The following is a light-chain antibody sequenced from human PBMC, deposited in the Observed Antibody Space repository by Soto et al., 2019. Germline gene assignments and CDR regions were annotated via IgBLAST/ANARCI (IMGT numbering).Light chain of an antibody. V-gene: IGKV3D-15*01. CDR3: HHYSSLPPYT. CDR1: QSVGSH. CDR2: VSS. J-gene: IGKJ2*01. Sequence: EIVVTQSPDTLSVSPGERAALSCRTSQSVGSHLAWYQQKPGQVPRLLIYVSSNRATVIPVRFSGSGSGTEFPLTISSLQSEDFAVYYCHHYSSLPPYTFGQGTKLEIK.